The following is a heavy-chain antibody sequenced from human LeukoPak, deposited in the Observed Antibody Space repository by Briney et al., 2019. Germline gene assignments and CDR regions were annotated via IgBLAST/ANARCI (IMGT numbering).Heavy chain of an antibody. CDR2: INHSGST. J-gene: IGHJ4*02. Sequence: SETLSLTCAVYGGSFSGYYWSWIRQPPGKGLEWIGEINHSGSTNYNPSLRSRVTISVDTSKNQFSLKLSSVTAADTAVYYCARGLPIVRPKFDYWGQGTLVTVSS. CDR1: GGSFSGYY. V-gene: IGHV4-34*01. D-gene: IGHD1-26*01. CDR3: ARGLPIVRPKFDY.